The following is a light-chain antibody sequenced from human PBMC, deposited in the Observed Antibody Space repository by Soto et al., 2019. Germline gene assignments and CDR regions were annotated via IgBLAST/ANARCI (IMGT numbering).Light chain of an antibody. J-gene: IGKJ1*01. Sequence: EIVLTQSPGTLSLSPGERATLSCRASQSVISNYLAWYQQKPGQAPRLLIYGASSRATGIPDSFSGSGCGTDFTLTISRLEPEDVAVYYCQQYGSSRRTFGQGTKVDIK. CDR3: QQYGSSRRT. CDR1: QSVISNY. CDR2: GAS. V-gene: IGKV3-20*01.